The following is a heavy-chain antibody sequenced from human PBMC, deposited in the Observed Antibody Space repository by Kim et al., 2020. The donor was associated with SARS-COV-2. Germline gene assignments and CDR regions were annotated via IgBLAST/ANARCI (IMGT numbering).Heavy chain of an antibody. CDR3: ARDPYSSSYNYYGIDV. J-gene: IGHJ6*02. CDR2: ISSSGSTI. D-gene: IGHD6-13*01. V-gene: IGHV3-48*03. CDR1: GFTFSSYE. Sequence: GGSLRLSCAASGFTFSSYEMNWVRQAPGKGLEGDSYISSSGSTIYYSDSVKGRFTISIDNAKNSLYLQMNSLRAEDTAVYYCARDPYSSSYNYYGIDVWGQGTTVTVSS.